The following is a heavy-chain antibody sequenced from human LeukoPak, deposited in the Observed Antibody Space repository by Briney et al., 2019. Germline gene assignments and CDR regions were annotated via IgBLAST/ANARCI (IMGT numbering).Heavy chain of an antibody. J-gene: IGHJ4*02. CDR3: ASLIVATINGGY. Sequence: PSETLSLTCTVSGGSISSSSYYWGWIRQPPGKGLEWIGSIYYSGSTYYNPSLKSRVTISVDTSKNQFSLKLSSVTAADTAVYYCASLIVATINGGYWGQGTLVTVSS. CDR1: GGSISSSSYY. CDR2: IYYSGST. D-gene: IGHD5-12*01. V-gene: IGHV4-39*01.